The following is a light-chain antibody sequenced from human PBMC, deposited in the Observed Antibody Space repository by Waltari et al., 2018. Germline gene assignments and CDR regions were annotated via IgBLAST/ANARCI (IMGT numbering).Light chain of an antibody. CDR1: SLRLYY. CDR2: GKN. Sequence: SSELTQDPVVSLPLGQTVTTTSQRDSLRLYYANWYHQKPGQAPVLFIYGKNNRPAGIPDRFSGSYSGTTASLIITGAQAEDEGDYYCNSRDSRGHPLVFGTGTKVTVL. V-gene: IGLV3-19*01. J-gene: IGLJ1*01. CDR3: NSRDSRGHPLV.